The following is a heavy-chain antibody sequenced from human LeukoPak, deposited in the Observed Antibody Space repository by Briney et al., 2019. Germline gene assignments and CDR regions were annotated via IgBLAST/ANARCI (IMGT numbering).Heavy chain of an antibody. CDR2: IYHSGST. V-gene: IGHV4-30-2*01. J-gene: IGHJ5*02. Sequence: SETLSLTCAVSGGSISSGGYSWSWIRQPPGKGPEWIGYIYHSGSTYYNPSLKSRVTISVDRSKNQFSLKLSSVTAADTAVYYCAREDSGYFFDPWGQGTLVTVSS. CDR3: AREDSGYFFDP. CDR1: GGSISSGGYS. D-gene: IGHD3-22*01.